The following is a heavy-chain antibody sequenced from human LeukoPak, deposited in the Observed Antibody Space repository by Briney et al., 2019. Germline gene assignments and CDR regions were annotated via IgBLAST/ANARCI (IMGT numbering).Heavy chain of an antibody. CDR2: IYTSGST. CDR3: PRQGSNDYGLLVYFDY. V-gene: IGHV4-61*02. J-gene: IGHJ4*02. Sequence: SETLSLTCTVSGGSISSGSYYWSWIRQPAGKGLEWIGSIYTSGSTNYDPSLKSRVTISLDTSKNQFSLKLSSVTAADTAVYYCPRQGSNDYGLLVYFDYWGQGTLVTVSS. CDR1: GGSISSGSYY. D-gene: IGHD4-17*01.